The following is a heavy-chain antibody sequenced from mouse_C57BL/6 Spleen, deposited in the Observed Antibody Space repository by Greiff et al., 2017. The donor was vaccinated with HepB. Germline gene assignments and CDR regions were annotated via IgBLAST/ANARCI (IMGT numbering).Heavy chain of an antibody. CDR2: INPSSGYT. Sequence: VQGVESGAELARPGASVKMSCKASGYTFTSYTMHWVKQRPGQGLEWIGYINPSSGYTKYNQKFKDKATLTADKSSSTAYMQLSSLTSEDPAVYYCGRGVLHYGSSQAWFAYWGQGTLVTVSA. CDR1: GYTFTSYT. J-gene: IGHJ3*01. V-gene: IGHV1-4*01. CDR3: GRGVLHYGSSQAWFAY. D-gene: IGHD1-1*01.